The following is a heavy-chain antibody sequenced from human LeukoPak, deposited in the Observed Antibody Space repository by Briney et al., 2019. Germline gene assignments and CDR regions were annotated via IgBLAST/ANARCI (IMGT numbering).Heavy chain of an antibody. Sequence: PGGSLRLSCAASGFTFSSYSMNWVRQAPGKGLEWVSSISSSSSYIYYADSVKGRFTISRDNAKNSLYQQMNSLRAEDTAVYYCASAVAGTDYYYGMDVWGQGTTVTVSS. V-gene: IGHV3-21*01. CDR2: ISSSSSYI. J-gene: IGHJ6*02. CDR1: GFTFSSYS. D-gene: IGHD6-19*01. CDR3: ASAVAGTDYYYGMDV.